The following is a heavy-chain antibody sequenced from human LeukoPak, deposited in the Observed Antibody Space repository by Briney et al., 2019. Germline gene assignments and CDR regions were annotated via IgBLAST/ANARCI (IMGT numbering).Heavy chain of an antibody. Sequence: GETLRLSSVASGSTFSSYGMSWVRQAPGRGREWVSAISRRGGNTYYADSVKGRFNISRDNFKNPMYLQMNRLRAEDTAVYYCAKDGGVWFGESNDYGGQGTGVTVSS. CDR2: ISRRGGNT. V-gene: IGHV3-23*01. J-gene: IGHJ4*02. CDR1: GSTFSSYG. D-gene: IGHD3-10*01. CDR3: AKDGGVWFGESNDY.